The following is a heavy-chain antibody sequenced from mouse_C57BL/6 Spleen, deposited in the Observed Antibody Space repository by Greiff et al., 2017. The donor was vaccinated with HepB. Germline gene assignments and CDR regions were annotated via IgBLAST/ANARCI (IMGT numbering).Heavy chain of an antibody. Sequence: VQLQQPGAELVMPGASVKLSCKASGYTFTSYWMHWVKQRPGQGLEWIGEIDPSDSYTNYNQKFKGKSTLTVDKSSSTAYMQLSSLTSEDSAVYYCATYDYDRGFDYWGQGTTLTVSS. V-gene: IGHV1-69*01. D-gene: IGHD2-4*01. CDR1: GYTFTSYW. CDR2: IDPSDSYT. J-gene: IGHJ2*01. CDR3: ATYDYDRGFDY.